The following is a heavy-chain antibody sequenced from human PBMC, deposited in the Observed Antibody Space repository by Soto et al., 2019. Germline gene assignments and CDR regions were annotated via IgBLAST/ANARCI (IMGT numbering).Heavy chain of an antibody. CDR1: GFTFSSYA. CDR3: ARRPPLDIVLMVRETNFDN. D-gene: IGHD2-8*01. V-gene: IGHV3-23*01. Sequence: GGSLRLSCAASGFTFSSYAMSWVRQAPGKGLEWVSAISGSGGSTYYADSVKGRFTISRDNSKNTLYLQMNSLRAEDTAVYYYARRPPLDIVLMVRETNFDNWGQETLITVSS. CDR2: ISGSGGST. J-gene: IGHJ4*02.